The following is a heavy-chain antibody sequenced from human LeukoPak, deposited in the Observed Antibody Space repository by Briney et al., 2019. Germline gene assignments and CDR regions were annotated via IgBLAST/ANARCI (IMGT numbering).Heavy chain of an antibody. J-gene: IGHJ3*02. D-gene: IGHD3-10*01. CDR2: VYSSGNT. CDR1: GGSISGYY. Sequence: SETLSLTCTVSGGSISGYYCSWVRQPPGKEMEWIGYVYSSGNTNYNPSLKSRVTLSVDTSKNQFSLKLVSVTAADTAVYYCARHPPSSAGAYDIWAKGQWSPSLQ. V-gene: IGHV4-59*08. CDR3: ARHPPSSAGAYDI.